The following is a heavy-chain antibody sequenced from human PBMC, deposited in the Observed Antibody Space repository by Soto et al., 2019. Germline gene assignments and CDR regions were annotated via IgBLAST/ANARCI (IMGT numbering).Heavy chain of an antibody. J-gene: IGHJ6*02. CDR2: VSYDGSNK. Sequence: PGGSLRLSCAASGFTFTIYSMHWVRQAPGKGLEWVALVSYDGSNKYYADSVKGRFTISRDISKNTLYLQMSSQRAEDTAVYYCPRAYALYDYYYYCGLDGWGQGTTVTVSS. CDR1: GFTFTIYS. D-gene: IGHD2-2*01. CDR3: PRAYALYDYYYYCGLDG. V-gene: IGHV3-30*04.